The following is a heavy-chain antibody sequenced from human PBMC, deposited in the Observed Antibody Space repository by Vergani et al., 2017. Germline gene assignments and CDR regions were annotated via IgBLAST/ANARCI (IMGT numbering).Heavy chain of an antibody. J-gene: IGHJ6*04. CDR3: PSLPWELLHYYGMDV. CDR1: GYTFTGYY. Sequence: QVQLVQSGAEVKKPGASVKVSCKASGYTFTGYYMHWVRQAPGQGLEWMGWINPNSGGTNYAQKFQGRVTMTRDTSISTAYMELSRLRSEDTAVYYCPSLPWELLHYYGMDVWGEGRTVTVSS. V-gene: IGHV1-2*02. D-gene: IGHD1-26*01. CDR2: INPNSGGT.